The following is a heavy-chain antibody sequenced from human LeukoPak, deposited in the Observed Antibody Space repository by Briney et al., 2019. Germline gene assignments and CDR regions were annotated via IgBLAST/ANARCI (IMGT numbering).Heavy chain of an antibody. D-gene: IGHD2-21*02. Sequence: SETLSLTCTVSGGSISSYYWSWIRQPPGKGLEWIGYIHYSGITNYNPSLKSRVTISVDTSKNQFSLRLSSVTAADTAVYYCARPRAYCGGDCSSYAFDIWGQGTMVTVSS. CDR2: IHYSGIT. J-gene: IGHJ3*02. CDR3: ARPRAYCGGDCSSYAFDI. CDR1: GGSISSYY. V-gene: IGHV4-59*08.